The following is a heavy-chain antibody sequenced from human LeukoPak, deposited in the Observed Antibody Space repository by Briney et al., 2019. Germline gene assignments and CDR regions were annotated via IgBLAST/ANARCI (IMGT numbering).Heavy chain of an antibody. J-gene: IGHJ4*02. Sequence: GGSLRLSCAASGFTFSNYAMSWVRQAPGKGLEWVSGIGASGDSTHYADSAKGRFTISRDNSKNTVYLQMNSLRAEDTAVYYCAKSTLIVVVSVFDYRGQGTLVTVSS. V-gene: IGHV3-23*01. D-gene: IGHD3-22*01. CDR3: AKSTLIVVVSVFDY. CDR1: GFTFSNYA. CDR2: IGASGDST.